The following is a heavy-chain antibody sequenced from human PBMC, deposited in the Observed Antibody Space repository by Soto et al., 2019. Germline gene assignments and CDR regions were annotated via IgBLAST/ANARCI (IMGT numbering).Heavy chain of an antibody. V-gene: IGHV3-23*01. J-gene: IGHJ4*02. CDR2: ISGSDGST. CDR3: AKDLYDFWSGYWYYFDY. Sequence: EVQLLESGGGLVQPGGSLRLSCAASGFTFSSYAMSWVRQAPGKGLEWVSAISGSDGSTYYADSVKGRFTIYRDNSKNTLYLQMNSLRAEDTAVYYCAKDLYDFWSGYWYYFDYWGQGTLVTVSS. D-gene: IGHD3-3*01. CDR1: GFTFSSYA.